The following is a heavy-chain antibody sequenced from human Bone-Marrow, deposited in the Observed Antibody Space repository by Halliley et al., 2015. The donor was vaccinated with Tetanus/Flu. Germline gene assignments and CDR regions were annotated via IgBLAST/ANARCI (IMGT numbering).Heavy chain of an antibody. Sequence: KGLEWVGRMQTSGTTAFVASVKGRFSISRDDSKNTVYLQMDSLKIEDTAVYYCATGLHQYFEYWGRGALVTVSS. J-gene: IGHJ4*02. V-gene: IGHV3-15*07. CDR3: ATGLHQYFEY. D-gene: IGHD5-18*01. CDR2: MQTSGTT.